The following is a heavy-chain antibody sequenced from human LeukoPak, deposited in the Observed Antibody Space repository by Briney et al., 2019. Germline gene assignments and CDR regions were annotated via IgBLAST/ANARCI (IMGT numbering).Heavy chain of an antibody. J-gene: IGHJ5*02. CDR2: IYTCGST. V-gene: IGHV4-4*07. Sequence: SETLSLTCTVSGGSISSYYWSWIRQPAGKGLEWIGRIYTCGSTNYNPSLKSRVTMSVDTSKNQFSLKLSSVTAADTAVYYCARDYYDFWSDNWFDPWGQGTLVTVSS. CDR1: GGSISSYY. CDR3: ARDYYDFWSDNWFDP. D-gene: IGHD3-3*01.